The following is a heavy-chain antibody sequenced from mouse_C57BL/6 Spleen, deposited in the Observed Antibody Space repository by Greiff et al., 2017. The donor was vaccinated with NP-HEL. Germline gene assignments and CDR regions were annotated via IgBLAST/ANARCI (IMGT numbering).Heavy chain of an antibody. CDR1: GFSLTSYG. CDR2: IWSGGST. D-gene: IGHD2-1*01. Sequence: VQLQQSGPGLVQPSQSLSITCTVSGFSLTSYGVHWVRQSPGKGLEWLGVIWSGGSTDYNAAFISRLSISKDNSKSQVFFKMNSLQADDTAIYYCAMKFYDGNYGLYAMDYWGQRTSVTVSS. V-gene: IGHV2-2*01. J-gene: IGHJ4*01. CDR3: AMKFYDGNYGLYAMDY.